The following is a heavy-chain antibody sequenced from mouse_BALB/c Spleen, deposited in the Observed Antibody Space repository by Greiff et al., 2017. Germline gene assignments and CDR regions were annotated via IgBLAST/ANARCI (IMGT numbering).Heavy chain of an antibody. Sequence: EVQLVESGGDLVKPGGSLKLSCAASGFTFSSYCMSWVRQTPDKRLEWVATISSGGSYTYYPDSVKGRFTISRDNAKNTLYLQMSSLKSADTAMYYCGRNGDEYYYAMDYWGQGTSVTVSS. J-gene: IGHJ4*01. CDR3: GRNGDEYYYAMDY. V-gene: IGHV5-6*01. CDR1: GFTFSSYC. CDR2: ISSGGSYT.